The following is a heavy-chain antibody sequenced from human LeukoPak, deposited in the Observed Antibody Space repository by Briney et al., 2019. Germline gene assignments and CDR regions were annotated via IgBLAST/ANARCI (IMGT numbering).Heavy chain of an antibody. V-gene: IGHV4-59*08. CDR3: VRRNLKNAFDI. CDR2: IYHSGRR. J-gene: IGHJ3*02. Sequence: SETLSLTCDVSGGSITSYFRGWIRQPPGQGLEWIAYIYHSGRRNSNPSLTSRLTLSIDTSKNQFSLKLGSVTAADTAVYYCVRRNLKNAFDIWGHGTMVIVSS. CDR1: GGSITSYF.